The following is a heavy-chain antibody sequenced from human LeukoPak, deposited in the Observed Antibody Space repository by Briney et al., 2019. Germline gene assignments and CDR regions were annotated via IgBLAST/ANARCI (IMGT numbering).Heavy chain of an antibody. CDR2: IYYSGST. CDR1: GGSISSGGYY. D-gene: IGHD2/OR15-2a*01. J-gene: IGHJ2*01. V-gene: IGHV4-31*03. Sequence: PSETLSLTCTVSGGSISSGGYYWSWIRQHPGKGLEWIGCIYYSGSTYYNPSLKSRVTISVDASKNQFSLKLSSVTAADTAVYYCARAFRARYFDLWGRGTLVTVSS. CDR3: ARAFRARYFDL.